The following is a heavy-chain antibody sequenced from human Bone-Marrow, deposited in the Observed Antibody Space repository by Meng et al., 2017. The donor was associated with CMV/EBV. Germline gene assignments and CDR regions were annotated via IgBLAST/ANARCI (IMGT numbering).Heavy chain of an antibody. V-gene: IGHV1-69*05. CDR2: IIPIFGTA. Sequence: SVKVSCKASGGTFSSYAISWVRQAPGQGLEWMGGIIPIFGTANYAQKFQGRVTITTDESTSTAYMELSSLRSEDTAVYYCAGIAAAGTLWYYYYGMDVWGQGTTVTVSS. CDR1: GGTFSSYA. J-gene: IGHJ6*02. D-gene: IGHD6-13*01. CDR3: AGIAAAGTLWYYYYGMDV.